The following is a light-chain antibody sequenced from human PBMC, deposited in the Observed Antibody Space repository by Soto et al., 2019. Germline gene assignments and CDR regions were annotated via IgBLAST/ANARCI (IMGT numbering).Light chain of an antibody. J-gene: IGLJ3*02. CDR1: SSDVGGYDF. Sequence: QSVLTQPRSVSGSPGQSVTISCTGTSSDVGGYDFVSWYQQHPGKAPNLIIFDVRKRPSGVPDRFSGSKSDNTASLTISGLQADDEAYYYCCSYEGSYSIVFGGGTKLTVL. V-gene: IGLV2-11*01. CDR3: CSYEGSYSIV. CDR2: DVR.